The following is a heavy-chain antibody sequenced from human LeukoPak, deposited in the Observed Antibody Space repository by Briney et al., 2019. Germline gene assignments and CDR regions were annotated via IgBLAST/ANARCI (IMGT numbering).Heavy chain of an antibody. D-gene: IGHD6-6*01. V-gene: IGHV3-30-3*01. J-gene: IGHJ6*03. CDR2: ISYDGSNK. CDR1: GFTFSSYA. CDR3: AREASSIAAPFNYYYMDV. Sequence: GGSLRLSCAASGFTFSSYAMHWVRQAPGKGLEWVAVISYDGSNKYYADSVKGRFTISRDNSKNTLYLQMNSLRAEDTAVYYCAREASSIAAPFNYYYMDVWGKGTTVTVSS.